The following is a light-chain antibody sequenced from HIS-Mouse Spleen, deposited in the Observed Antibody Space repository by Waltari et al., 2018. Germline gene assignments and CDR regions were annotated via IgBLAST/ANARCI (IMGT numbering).Light chain of an antibody. CDR3: YSTDSSGNHRV. Sequence: SYELTQPPSVSVSPGQTARITCSGDALPKKYAYWYPQESGQAPVLVIYEDSKRPSGIPEGFSGSSSGTMATWTISGAQVEDEADYYCYSTDSSGNHRVFGGGTKLTVL. CDR2: EDS. V-gene: IGLV3-10*01. J-gene: IGLJ2*01. CDR1: ALPKKY.